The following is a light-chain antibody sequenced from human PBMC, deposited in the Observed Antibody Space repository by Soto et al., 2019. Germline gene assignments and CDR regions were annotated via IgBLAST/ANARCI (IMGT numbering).Light chain of an antibody. CDR3: QQYNSDSRT. Sequence: DIQMTQSPSTLSASVGDRVTITCRASQSISSWLAWYQQKPGKAPKLLIYKASSLESGVPSRFSGGGSGTEFTLTISSLQPDDFATYYCQQYNSDSRTFGQGTKVDIK. CDR2: KAS. V-gene: IGKV1-5*03. CDR1: QSISSW. J-gene: IGKJ1*01.